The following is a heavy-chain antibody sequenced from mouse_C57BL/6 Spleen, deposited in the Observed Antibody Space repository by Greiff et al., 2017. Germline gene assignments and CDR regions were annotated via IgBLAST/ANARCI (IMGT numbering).Heavy chain of an antibody. CDR3: AKYDYDEAWFAY. CDR2: IWTGGGT. Sequence: VMLVESGPGLVAPSQSLSITCTVSGFSLTSYAISWVRQPPGKGLEWLGVIWTGGGTNYNSALKSRLSISKDNSKSQVFLKMNSLQTDDTARYYCAKYDYDEAWFAYWGQGTLVTVSA. V-gene: IGHV2-9-1*01. D-gene: IGHD2-4*01. J-gene: IGHJ3*01. CDR1: GFSLTSYA.